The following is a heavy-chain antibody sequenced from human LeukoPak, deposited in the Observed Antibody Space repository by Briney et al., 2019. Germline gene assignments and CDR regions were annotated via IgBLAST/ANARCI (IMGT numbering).Heavy chain of an antibody. J-gene: IGHJ4*02. V-gene: IGHV4-4*02. CDR3: ARVTSGWYGDFDY. Sequence: PSGTLSLTCAVSGGSISSSNWWSWVRQPPGKGLEWIGEIHHSGSTNYNPSLKSRVTISVDKSKNQFSLKLSSVTAADTAVYYCARVTSGWYGDFDYWGQGTLVTVSS. CDR1: GGSISSSNW. CDR2: IHHSGST. D-gene: IGHD6-19*01.